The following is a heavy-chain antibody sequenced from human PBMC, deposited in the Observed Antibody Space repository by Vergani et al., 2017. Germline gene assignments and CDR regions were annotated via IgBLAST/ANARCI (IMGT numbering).Heavy chain of an antibody. CDR1: GGSFSGYY. CDR3: ARAILRPVGVVRFDP. CDR2: INHSGST. D-gene: IGHD2-15*01. V-gene: IGHV4-34*01. Sequence: QLQLQESGPGLLKPSETLSLTCAVYGGSFSGYYWSWIRQPPGKGLEWVGEINHSGSTNYNPSLKSRVTISVDTSKNQFSLKLSSVTAADTAVYYCARAILRPVGVVRFDPWGQGTLVTVSS. J-gene: IGHJ5*02.